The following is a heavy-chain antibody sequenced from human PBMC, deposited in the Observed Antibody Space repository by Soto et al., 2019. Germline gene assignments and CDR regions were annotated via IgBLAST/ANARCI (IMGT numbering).Heavy chain of an antibody. J-gene: IGHJ4*02. Sequence: GGSLRLSCAASGFSFSIYGMHWVRQAPGKGLEWVAAISYDGSNKYYADSVKGRFTISRDNSKNTLYLQMNSLRAEDTAVYYCAKELPIVGATRFDYWGQGTLVTVSS. CDR1: GFSFSIYG. D-gene: IGHD1-26*01. CDR3: AKELPIVGATRFDY. CDR2: ISYDGSNK. V-gene: IGHV3-30*18.